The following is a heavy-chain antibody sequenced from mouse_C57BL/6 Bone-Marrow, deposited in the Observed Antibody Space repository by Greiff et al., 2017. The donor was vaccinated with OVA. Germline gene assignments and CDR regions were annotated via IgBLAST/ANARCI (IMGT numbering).Heavy chain of an antibody. CDR3: TRGDRNYYARDY. J-gene: IGHJ4*01. CDR1: GYTFTDYD. CDR2: IDPDTGGT. Sequence: VQLQQSGAELVRPGASVTLSCKASGYTFTDYDMNWVKQTPVTGLEWIGAIDPDTGGTAYNQKFKGKAILTADTSSSTAYMELRSLTSKDSAVYYGTRGDRNYYARDYGERGTAVTVSS. D-gene: IGHD2-3*01. V-gene: IGHV1-15*01.